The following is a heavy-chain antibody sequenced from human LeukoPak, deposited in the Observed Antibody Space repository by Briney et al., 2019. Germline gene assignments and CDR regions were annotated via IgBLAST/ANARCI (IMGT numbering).Heavy chain of an antibody. J-gene: IGHJ4*02. CDR1: GDSMSTGYY. Sequence: SETLSLTCTVSGDSMSTGYYWGWIRPPPGKGLEWIGSIYHSGSTYYNPSLKRRVTISVDTSKNQFSLKLSSVTAADTAVYYCARRIAVAGYYFDYWGQGTLVTVSS. CDR2: IYHSGST. D-gene: IGHD6-19*01. CDR3: ARRIAVAGYYFDY. V-gene: IGHV4-38-2*02.